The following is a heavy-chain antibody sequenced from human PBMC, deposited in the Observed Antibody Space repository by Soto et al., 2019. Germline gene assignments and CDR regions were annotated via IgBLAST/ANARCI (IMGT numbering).Heavy chain of an antibody. CDR2: IFYSGST. J-gene: IGHJ4*02. V-gene: IGHV4-59*01. Sequence: SETLSLTCTVSGGSISFYYWSWIRQPPGKGLEWIGYIFYSGSTIYNPSLKSRVSISVDTSKNQFSLKLSSVSVADTAVYYCASEGLWFGDYEAYWGQGARVTVSS. D-gene: IGHD3-10*01. CDR1: GGSISFYY. CDR3: ASEGLWFGDYEAY.